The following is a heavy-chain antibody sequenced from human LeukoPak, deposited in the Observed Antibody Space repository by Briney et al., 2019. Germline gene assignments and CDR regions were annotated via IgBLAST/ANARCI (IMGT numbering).Heavy chain of an antibody. CDR3: ARLAYCSNDVCYSNYYYSMDV. V-gene: IGHV5-51*01. Sequence: GESLKISCKGSGYPFSSYWIGWVRQMPGKGLEWMGIIYPDDSDTRYSPSFQGQVTISADKSIRTAYLQWSSLKASDTAMYYCARLAYCSNDVCYSNYYYSMDVWGKGTTVTVSS. J-gene: IGHJ6*03. D-gene: IGHD2-8*01. CDR2: IYPDDSDT. CDR1: GYPFSSYW.